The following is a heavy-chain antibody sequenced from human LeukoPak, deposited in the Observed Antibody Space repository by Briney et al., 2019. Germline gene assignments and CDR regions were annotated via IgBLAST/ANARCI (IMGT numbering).Heavy chain of an antibody. CDR2: ISSSYSYI. Sequence: GGSLRLSCAASGFTFSIYTMNWPRQAPGKGLEWVSSISSSYSYIFYADSLKGRFTISRDNAKNSLYLQMNSLRAEDTAVYYCAREGVAGTYGMDVWGQGTTVTVSS. D-gene: IGHD6-19*01. CDR1: GFTFSIYT. V-gene: IGHV3-21*01. CDR3: AREGVAGTYGMDV. J-gene: IGHJ6*02.